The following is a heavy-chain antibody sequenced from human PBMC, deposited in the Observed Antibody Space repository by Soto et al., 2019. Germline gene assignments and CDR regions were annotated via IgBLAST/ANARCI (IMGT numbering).Heavy chain of an antibody. V-gene: IGHV3-23*01. CDR1: GFSFGTFV. Sequence: EMQLLESGGASVQPGGSLRLPCAASGFSFGTFVMTWFRQAPGGGLEWVASITDSGYTASYAETVEGRFTVSRDNSKNKLHLQMNDLRAEDTATYYCAKNGQWLATPPEAWGQGTLVTVSS. D-gene: IGHD6-19*01. J-gene: IGHJ4*02. CDR3: AKNGQWLATPPEA. CDR2: ITDSGYTA.